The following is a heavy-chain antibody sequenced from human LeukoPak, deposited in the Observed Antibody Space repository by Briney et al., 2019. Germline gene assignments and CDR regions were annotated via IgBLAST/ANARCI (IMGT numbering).Heavy chain of an antibody. CDR1: GFTFRRYG. V-gene: IGHV3-23*01. Sequence: GGSLRLSCAASGFTFRRYGMSWVRQAPGKGLEWVSAISGSGGSTFYGDSVKGRFTISRDNAKNSLYLQMNSLRAEDTAVYYCARDKVSGYYPPSYYYYYYMDVWGKGTTVTISS. J-gene: IGHJ6*03. D-gene: IGHD3-22*01. CDR3: ARDKVSGYYPPSYYYYYYMDV. CDR2: ISGSGGST.